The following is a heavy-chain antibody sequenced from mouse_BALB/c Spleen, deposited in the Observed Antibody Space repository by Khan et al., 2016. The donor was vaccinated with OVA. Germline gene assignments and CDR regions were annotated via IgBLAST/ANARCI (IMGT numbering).Heavy chain of an antibody. Sequence: VQLQVSGPGLVTPSQSLSLTCTVTAHSINSGYGWYWIRQFPGNKLEWMGYLSYSGSTNYNPSLTSRLSITRYTSKNQFFLQLNAVATENTATYNWSRTARIKYWGQGTTLTVSS. CDR3: SRTARIKY. D-gene: IGHD1-2*01. CDR1: AHSINSGYG. V-gene: IGHV3-1*02. CDR2: LSYSGST. J-gene: IGHJ2*01.